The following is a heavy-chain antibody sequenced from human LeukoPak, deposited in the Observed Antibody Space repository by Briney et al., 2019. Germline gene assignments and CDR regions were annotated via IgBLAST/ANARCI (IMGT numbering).Heavy chain of an antibody. CDR3: ARGTVTTSDY. J-gene: IGHJ4*02. D-gene: IGHD4-17*01. CDR2: IYYSGST. V-gene: IGHV4-59*01. Sequence: SETLSLTCTVSGGSISSYYWSWIRQPPGKGLEWIGYIYYSGSTNYNPSLKSRVTISVDTSKNQFSLKLSSVTAADTAVYYCARGTVTTSDYWGQGTLVTVSS. CDR1: GGSISSYY.